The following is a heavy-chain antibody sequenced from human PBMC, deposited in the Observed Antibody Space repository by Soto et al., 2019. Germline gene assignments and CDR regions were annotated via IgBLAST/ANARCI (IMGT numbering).Heavy chain of an antibody. D-gene: IGHD2-15*01. J-gene: IGHJ6*02. Sequence: GGSLRLSCAASGFTFSSYAMHWVRQAPGKGLEWVAVISYDGSNKYYADSVKGRFTISRDNSKNTLYLQMNSLRAEDTAVYYCARASRGYCSGGSCYSYYYYYGMDVWGQGTTVTVSS. CDR3: ARASRGYCSGGSCYSYYYYYGMDV. CDR2: ISYDGSNK. V-gene: IGHV3-30-3*01. CDR1: GFTFSSYA.